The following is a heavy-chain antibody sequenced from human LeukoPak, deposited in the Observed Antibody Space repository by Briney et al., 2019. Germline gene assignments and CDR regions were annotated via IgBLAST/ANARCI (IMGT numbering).Heavy chain of an antibody. V-gene: IGHV4-59*01. J-gene: IGHJ3*02. CDR1: GGSISSYY. Sequence: SETLSLTCTVSGGSISSYYWSWIRQPPGEGLEWNGYIFYSGSTNYSPSLKSRVTISIDTSKNQFSLKLTSVTAADTALYYCASSRSCGRDCYSDDAFDIWGQGTMVTVSS. CDR2: IFYSGST. D-gene: IGHD2-21*02. CDR3: ASSRSCGRDCYSDDAFDI.